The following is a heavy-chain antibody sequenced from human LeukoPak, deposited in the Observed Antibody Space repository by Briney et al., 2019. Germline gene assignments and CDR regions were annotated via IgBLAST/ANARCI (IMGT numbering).Heavy chain of an antibody. CDR3: ARREVVPAAIWGWFDP. CDR1: GGSISRSSYY. CDR2: IYYSGST. V-gene: IGHV4-39*01. D-gene: IGHD2-2*01. Sequence: SETLSLTCTVSGGSISRSSYYWGWIRQPPGKGLEWIGSIYYSGSTYYNPSLKSRVTISVDTSKNQFSLKLSSVTAADTAVYYCARREVVPAAIWGWFDPWGQGTLVTVSS. J-gene: IGHJ5*02.